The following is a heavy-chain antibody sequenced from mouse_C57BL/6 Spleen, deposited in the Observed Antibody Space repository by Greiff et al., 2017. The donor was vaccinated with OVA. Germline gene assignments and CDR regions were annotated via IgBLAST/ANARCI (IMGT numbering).Heavy chain of an antibody. J-gene: IGHJ4*01. CDR3: ARHGGYYYAMDY. Sequence: QVQLQQSGAELVKPGASVKISCKASGYAFSSYWMNWVKQRPGKGLEWIGQIYPGDGDTNYNGKFKGKATLTADKSSSTAYMQLSSLTSEDSAVYFCARHGGYYYAMDYWGQGTSVTVSS. CDR2: IYPGDGDT. CDR1: GYAFSSYW. V-gene: IGHV1-80*01.